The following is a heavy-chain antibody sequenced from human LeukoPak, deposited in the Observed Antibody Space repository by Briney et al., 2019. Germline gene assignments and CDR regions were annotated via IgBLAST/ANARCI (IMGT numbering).Heavy chain of an antibody. Sequence: GGSLRLSCAASGFILSNYGMKWVRQARGKGLEWVAAISASGSATSYADSVRGRVTISRDNSKSTTYLQMNSLRAEDTAVFYCAKDGFGTGSNWGQGTLVTVSS. J-gene: IGHJ4*02. CDR3: AKDGFGTGSN. CDR2: ISASGSAT. V-gene: IGHV3-23*01. CDR1: GFILSNYG. D-gene: IGHD3-16*01.